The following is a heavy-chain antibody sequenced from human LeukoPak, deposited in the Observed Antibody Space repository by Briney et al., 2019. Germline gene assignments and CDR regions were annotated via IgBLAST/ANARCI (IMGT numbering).Heavy chain of an antibody. CDR1: GFTFSSYA. CDR2: IAANGGST. V-gene: IGHV3-23*01. J-gene: IGHJ4*02. CDR3: SKRAFYDYGPSDG. Sequence: PGGSLRLSCAVSGFTFSSYAMNWVRQAPGKGLEWVSSIAANGGSTYYADSVEGRFTISRDNSKNTLYLQMSSLRAEDTALYYCSKRAFYDYGPSDGWGQGTLVTVSS. D-gene: IGHD4-17*01.